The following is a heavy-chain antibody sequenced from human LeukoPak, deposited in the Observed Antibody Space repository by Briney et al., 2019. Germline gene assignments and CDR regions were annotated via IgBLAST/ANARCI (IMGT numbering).Heavy chain of an antibody. Sequence: GGSLRLSCAASGFTFSSYWMSWVRQAPGKGLEWVANIKQDGSEKYYVDSVKGRFTISRDKAKNSLYLQMNSLRAEDTAVYYCPRDGPVVPAAPAFDPWGQGNLVTVSS. CDR3: PRDGPVVPAAPAFDP. CDR1: GFTFSSYW. J-gene: IGHJ5*02. CDR2: IKQDGSEK. D-gene: IGHD2-2*01. V-gene: IGHV3-7*03.